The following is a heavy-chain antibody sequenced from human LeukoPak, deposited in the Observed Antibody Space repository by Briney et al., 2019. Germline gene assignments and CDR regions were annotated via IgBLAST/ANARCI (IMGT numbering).Heavy chain of an antibody. J-gene: IGHJ6*02. CDR3: ARDAPRYCSSTSCYPYGMDV. CDR2: INPNSGGT. D-gene: IGHD2-2*01. Sequence: GASVKVSCKASGYTFTGYYMHWVRQAPGQGLEWMGRINPNSGGTNYAQKFQGRVTMTRDTSIRTAYMELSRLRSDDTAVYYCARDAPRYCSSTSCYPYGMDVWGQRTTVTVSS. CDR1: GYTFTGYY. V-gene: IGHV1-2*06.